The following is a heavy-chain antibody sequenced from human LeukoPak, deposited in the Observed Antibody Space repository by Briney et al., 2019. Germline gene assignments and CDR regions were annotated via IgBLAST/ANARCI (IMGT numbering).Heavy chain of an antibody. J-gene: IGHJ4*02. D-gene: IGHD5-18*01. CDR3: ARDKRHSYGRYFDP. Sequence: SETLSLTCTVPGDSLSTYHWNWIRKPPGKGLEWIGYMQSTGNSNYNPSLKNRVNIFVDMSKNHFVLNLRSVTAADTAVYYCARDKRHSYGRYFDPWGQGMLVTVSS. V-gene: IGHV4-59*01. CDR1: GDSLSTYH. CDR2: MQSTGNS.